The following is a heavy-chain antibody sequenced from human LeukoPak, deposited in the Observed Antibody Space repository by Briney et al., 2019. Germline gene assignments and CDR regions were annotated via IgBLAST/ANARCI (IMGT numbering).Heavy chain of an antibody. J-gene: IGHJ4*02. CDR3: ARGGGSGCVYYFDY. CDR2: IYYSGST. Sequence: PSETLSLTCTVSGGSISSYYWSWIRQPPGKGLEWIGYIYYSGSTNYNPSLKSRVTISVDTSKNQFSLKLSSVTAADTAVYYCARGGGSGCVYYFDYWGQGTLVTVSS. CDR1: GGSISSYY. D-gene: IGHD3-16*01. V-gene: IGHV4-59*01.